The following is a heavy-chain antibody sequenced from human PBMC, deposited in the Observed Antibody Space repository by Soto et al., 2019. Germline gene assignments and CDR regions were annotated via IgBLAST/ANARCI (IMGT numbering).Heavy chain of an antibody. Sequence: QITLKESGPTLVKVTQTVTLTCTFSGFSLSSTGVGVGWIRQPPGKALEGLALINWNDDKRYNPSLKSRLTIAKDTSKNQVVLTMTNMDPVDTAAYYCARSGHNSGFFYYDYWGQGTLVTVSS. CDR1: GFSLSSTGVG. CDR3: ARSGHNSGFFYYDY. J-gene: IGHJ4*02. CDR2: INWNDDK. V-gene: IGHV2-5*01. D-gene: IGHD3-22*01.